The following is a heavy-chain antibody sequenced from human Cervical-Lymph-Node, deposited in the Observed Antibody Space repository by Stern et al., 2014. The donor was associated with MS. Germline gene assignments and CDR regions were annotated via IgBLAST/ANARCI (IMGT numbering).Heavy chain of an antibody. J-gene: IGHJ6*02. D-gene: IGHD4-17*01. CDR2: IDWDDDK. Sequence: QVTLRESGPALVKPTQTLTLTCTFSGFSLSTSGMCVSWIRQPPGKALEWLALIDWDDDKYYSTSLKTRLTISKDPSKNQVVLTMTNMDPVDTATYYCARIPLGDYEGGYYGMDVWGQGTTVTVSS. V-gene: IGHV2-70*01. CDR1: GFSLSTSGMC. CDR3: ARIPLGDYEGGYYGMDV.